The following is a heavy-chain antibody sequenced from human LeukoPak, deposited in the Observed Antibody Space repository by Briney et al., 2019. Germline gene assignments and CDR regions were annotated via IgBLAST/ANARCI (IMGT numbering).Heavy chain of an antibody. V-gene: IGHV3-30*03. J-gene: IGHJ4*02. Sequence: GGSLRLSCAASGLTFSGYDMHWVRQAPGKGPEWVAVMSYGGQNERYADSVKGRFTVSRDNPKNTLYLQMNSLRAEDTAVYYCARPSPSFDYFDYWGQGTLVTVSS. CDR3: ARPSPSFDYFDY. CDR2: MSYGGQNE. CDR1: GLTFSGYD. D-gene: IGHD3-3*01.